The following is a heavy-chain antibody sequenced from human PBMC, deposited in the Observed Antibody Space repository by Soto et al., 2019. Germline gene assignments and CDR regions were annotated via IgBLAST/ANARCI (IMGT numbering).Heavy chain of an antibody. CDR1: GFTFSAYG. D-gene: IGHD3-22*01. CDR2: ISHDGSDK. J-gene: IGHJ4*02. V-gene: IGHV3-30*18. Sequence: GGSLRLSCAASGFTFSAYGMHWVRQAPGKGLEWVAVISHDGSDKYYADSAKGRLTVSRDNSRNTLFLQMNSLRAEDTAVYYCAKDLLSSGGYYLENWGQGTLVTVSS. CDR3: AKDLLSSGGYYLEN.